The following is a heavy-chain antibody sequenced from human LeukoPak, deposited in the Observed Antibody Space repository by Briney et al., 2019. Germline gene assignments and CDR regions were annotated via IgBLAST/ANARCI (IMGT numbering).Heavy chain of an antibody. CDR1: GYTFTSYY. CDR3: ARDGRDGYNYDAFDI. J-gene: IGHJ3*02. Sequence: ASVKVSCKASGYTFTSYYMHWVRQAPGQGLEWMGIINPSGGSTSYAQKFQGRVTMTRDMSTSTVYMELSSLRSEDTAVYYCARDGRDGYNYDAFDIWGQGTMVIVSS. CDR2: INPSGGST. D-gene: IGHD5-24*01. V-gene: IGHV1-46*01.